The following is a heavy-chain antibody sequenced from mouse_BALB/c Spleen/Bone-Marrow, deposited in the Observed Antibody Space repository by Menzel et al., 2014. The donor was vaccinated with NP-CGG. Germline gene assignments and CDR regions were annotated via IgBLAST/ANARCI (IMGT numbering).Heavy chain of an antibody. V-gene: IGHV2-9*02. CDR1: RFSLTSYG. J-gene: IGHJ4*01. CDR3: ARGHHYHYEAMDY. Sequence: QVQLQQSGPGLVAPSQSLSITCTVSRFSLTSYGVHWVRQPPGKGLEWLGVIWAGGSTNYNSALMSRLSISKDNSKSQVFLKMNSLQTDDTAMYYCARGHHYHYEAMDYWGQGTSVTVSS. CDR2: IWAGGST. D-gene: IGHD1-1*01.